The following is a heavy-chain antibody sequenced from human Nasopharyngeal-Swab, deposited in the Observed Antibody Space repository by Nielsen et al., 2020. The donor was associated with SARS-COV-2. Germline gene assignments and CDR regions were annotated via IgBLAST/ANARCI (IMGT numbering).Heavy chain of an antibody. J-gene: IGHJ4*02. V-gene: IGHV3-73*01. Sequence: GGSLRLSCAASGFTFSDSAIHWVRQASGKGLEWVARIRSKGNSYATAYAASVKGRFTISRDDSKNTAYLQMNSLITEDTAVYYCTRCGGSCYTGKDYWGQGTLVTVSS. CDR2: IRSKGNSYAT. D-gene: IGHD2-15*01. CDR3: TRCGGSCYTGKDY. CDR1: GFTFSDSA.